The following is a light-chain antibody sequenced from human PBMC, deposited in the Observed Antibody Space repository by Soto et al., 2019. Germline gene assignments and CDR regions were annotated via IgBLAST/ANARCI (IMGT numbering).Light chain of an antibody. CDR1: QSVSNK. J-gene: IGKJ1*01. CDR2: GAS. Sequence: EIVMTQSPATLSVSPGERVSLSCRASQSVSNKLAWYQQKPGQAPRLLIYGASTRATGILARFSGSGSVTEFTLTIDSLQSEDFAVYYCQQYNNWPQTFGQGTKVEIE. CDR3: QQYNNWPQT. V-gene: IGKV3-15*01.